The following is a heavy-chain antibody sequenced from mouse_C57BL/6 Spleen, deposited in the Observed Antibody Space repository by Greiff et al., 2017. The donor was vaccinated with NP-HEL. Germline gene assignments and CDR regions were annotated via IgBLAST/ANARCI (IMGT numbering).Heavy chain of an antibody. CDR3: ARGDYDSWFAD. Sequence: VQRVESGAGLVKPGASVKISCKASGYAFSSYWMNWVKQRPGKGLEWIGQIYPGDGDTNYNGKFKGKATLTADKSSSTAYMQLSSLTSEDSAVYFCARGDYDSWFADWGQGTLVTVSA. J-gene: IGHJ3*01. D-gene: IGHD2-4*01. V-gene: IGHV1-80*01. CDR1: GYAFSSYW. CDR2: IYPGDGDT.